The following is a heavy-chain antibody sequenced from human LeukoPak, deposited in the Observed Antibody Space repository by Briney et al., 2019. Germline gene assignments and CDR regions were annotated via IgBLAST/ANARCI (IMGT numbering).Heavy chain of an antibody. CDR1: GFTVSNKY. V-gene: IGHV3-66*01. CDR2: IYSGGDT. Sequence: GGSLRLSCAASGFTVSNKYMSWVRQAPGKGLEWVSVIYSGGDTYYADSVKGRFTISRENSKNTLYLQMNSLRAEDTAVYYWARGRTDDYGDYFDYWGQGTLVTVSS. CDR3: ARGRTDDYGDYFDY. J-gene: IGHJ4*02. D-gene: IGHD4-17*01.